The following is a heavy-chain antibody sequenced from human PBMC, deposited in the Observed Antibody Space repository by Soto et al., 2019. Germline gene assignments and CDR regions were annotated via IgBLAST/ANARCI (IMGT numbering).Heavy chain of an antibody. D-gene: IGHD2-15*01. CDR2: IWYDGSNK. J-gene: IGHJ6*03. CDR1: GFTFSSYG. CDR3: AREASSMGLVPLQDEVAADYYYYYYMDV. V-gene: IGHV3-33*01. Sequence: GGSLRLSCAASGFTFSSYGMHWVRQAPGKGLEWVAVIWYDGSNKYYADSVKGRFTISRDNSKNTLYLQMNSLRAEDTAVYYCAREASSMGLVPLQDEVAADYYYYYYMDVWGKGTTVTVSS.